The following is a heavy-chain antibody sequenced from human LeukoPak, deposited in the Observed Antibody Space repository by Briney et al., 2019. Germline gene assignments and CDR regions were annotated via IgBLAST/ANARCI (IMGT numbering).Heavy chain of an antibody. J-gene: IGHJ4*02. V-gene: IGHV1-2*02. CDR3: ARDKVEQQPGDY. CDR2: INPNSSST. D-gene: IGHD6-13*01. Sequence: ASVKVSCTASGYTFTGYYMHWVRQAPGQGLEWMGWINPNSSSTNYAQKFQGRLTMTRDTSISTAYMELSRLRSDDTAVYYCARDKVEQQPGDYWGQGTLVTVSS. CDR1: GYTFTGYY.